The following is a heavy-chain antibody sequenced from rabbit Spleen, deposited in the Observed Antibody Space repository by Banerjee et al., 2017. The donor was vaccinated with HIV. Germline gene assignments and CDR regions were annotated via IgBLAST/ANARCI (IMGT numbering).Heavy chain of an antibody. D-gene: IGHD8-1*01. CDR1: GFTISSGYY. J-gene: IGHJ4*01. CDR2: INTVSGSA. V-gene: IGHV1S40*01. Sequence: QSLEESGGDLVKPGASLTLTCTASGFTISSGYYMCWVRQAPGKGLEWIACINTVSGSAYYASWAKGRFTGSKTSSATVTLQMTSLTDADTATYFCVRDLGDRGGTSSLNLWGPGTLVTVS. CDR3: VRDLGDRGGTSSLNL.